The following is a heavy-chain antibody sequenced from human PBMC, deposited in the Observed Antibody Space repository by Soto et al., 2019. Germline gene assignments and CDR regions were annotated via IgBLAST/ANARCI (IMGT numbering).Heavy chain of an antibody. V-gene: IGHV1-3*01. CDR3: ARGHYSNYQWFDP. CDR1: GYTFTSYA. Sequence: ASVKVSCKASGYTFTSYAMHWVRQAPGQRLEWMGWINAGNGNTKYSQKFQGRVTITRDTSASTAYMGLSSLRSEDTAVYYCARGHYSNYQWFDPWGQGTLVTVSS. CDR2: INAGNGNT. J-gene: IGHJ5*02. D-gene: IGHD4-4*01.